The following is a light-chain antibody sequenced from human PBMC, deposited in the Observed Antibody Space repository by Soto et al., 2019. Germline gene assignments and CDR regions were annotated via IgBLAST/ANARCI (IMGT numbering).Light chain of an antibody. V-gene: IGKV4-1*01. J-gene: IGKJ4*01. CDR3: HQYYSVPLT. CDR1: QSLLYNSNNKNY. Sequence: DIVMTQSPDSLAVSLGEWATINCKSSQSLLYNSNNKNYLAWYQQEPGQPPKLLIYWASTRQSGVPDRFSGSGSRTDFTLTISNLQAEDVAIYYCHQYYSVPLTFGGGTKVEIK. CDR2: WAS.